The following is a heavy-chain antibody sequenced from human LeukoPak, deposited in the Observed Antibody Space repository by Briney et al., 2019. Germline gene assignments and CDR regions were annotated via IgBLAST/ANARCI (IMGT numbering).Heavy chain of an antibody. CDR3: AREGANYQDYFDS. CDR1: GFVFRSYW. Sequence: GGSLRLSCAGSGFVFRSYWMHWVRQTPGKGLVWDSRIQSDGSRADYADFAKGRFTISRDNARDTVDLQMNSLRAEDTAVYYCAREGANYQDYFDSWGQGTLVTVSS. J-gene: IGHJ4*02. V-gene: IGHV3-74*01. CDR2: IQSDGSRA. D-gene: IGHD4/OR15-4a*01.